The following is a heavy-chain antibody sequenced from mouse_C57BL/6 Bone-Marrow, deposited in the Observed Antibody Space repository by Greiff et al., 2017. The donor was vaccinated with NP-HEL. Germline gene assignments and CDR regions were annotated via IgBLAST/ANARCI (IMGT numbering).Heavy chain of an antibody. J-gene: IGHJ3*01. V-gene: IGHV1-55*01. CDR3: ARDYDYDVWFAY. CDR1: GYTFTSYW. D-gene: IGHD2-4*01. Sequence: QVHLQQPGAELVKPGASVKMSCKASGYTFTSYWITWVKQRPGQGLEWIGDIYPGSGSTNYNEKFKSKATLTVDTSSSTAYMQLSSLTSEDSAVYYCARDYDYDVWFAYWGQGTLVTVSA. CDR2: IYPGSGST.